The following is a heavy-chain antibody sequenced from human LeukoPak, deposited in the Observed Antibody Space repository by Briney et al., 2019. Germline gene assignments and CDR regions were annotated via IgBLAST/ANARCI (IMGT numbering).Heavy chain of an antibody. V-gene: IGHV3-53*01. Sequence: GGSLRLSCAASGFTVSSNYMSWVRQAPGKGLEWVSVIYSGGSTYYADSVKGRFTISRDNSKNTLYLQMHSLRVEDTAVYFCARDPGAFPYFFDNWGQGTLVTVSS. CDR3: ARDPGAFPYFFDN. J-gene: IGHJ4*02. CDR1: GFTVSSNY. D-gene: IGHD4/OR15-4a*01. CDR2: IYSGGST.